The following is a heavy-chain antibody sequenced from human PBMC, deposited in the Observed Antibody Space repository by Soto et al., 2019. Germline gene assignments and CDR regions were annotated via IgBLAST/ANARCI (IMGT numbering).Heavy chain of an antibody. D-gene: IGHD6-13*01. CDR2: TYYRSKWYN. CDR1: GDSVSSNSAA. Sequence: SQTLSLTCAISGDSVSSNSAAWNWIRQSPSRGLEWLGRTYYRSKWYNDYAVSVKSRITINPDTSKNQFSLQLNSVTPEDTAVYYCARDKCSAGMVYYYYGMAVWGKGTTVTVSS. V-gene: IGHV6-1*01. J-gene: IGHJ6*04. CDR3: ARDKCSAGMVYYYYGMAV.